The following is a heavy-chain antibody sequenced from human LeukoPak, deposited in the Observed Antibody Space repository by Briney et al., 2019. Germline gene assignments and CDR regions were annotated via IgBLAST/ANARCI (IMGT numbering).Heavy chain of an antibody. J-gene: IGHJ6*03. CDR1: GFTFSRYW. CDR3: ARYVDRTHYYYYMDV. Sequence: GGSLRLSCAASGFTFSRYWMSWVRQAPGKGLEWVANIKQDGSEKYYVDSVKGRFTISRDNAKSSLSLQMNSLRAEDTAVYYCARYVDRTHYYYYMDVWGKGTTVTVSS. D-gene: IGHD1-14*01. CDR2: IKQDGSEK. V-gene: IGHV3-7*01.